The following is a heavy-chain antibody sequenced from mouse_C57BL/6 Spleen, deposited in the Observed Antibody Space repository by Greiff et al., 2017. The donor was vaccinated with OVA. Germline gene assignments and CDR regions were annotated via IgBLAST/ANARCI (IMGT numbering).Heavy chain of an antibody. CDR3: ARDYGSSYPPEFAY. CDR2: INPNNGGT. J-gene: IGHJ3*01. CDR1: GYTFTDYN. D-gene: IGHD1-1*01. Sequence: VQLQQSGPELVKPGASVKMSCKASGYTFTDYNMHWVKQSHGKSLEWIGYINPNNGGTSYNQKIKGKATLTVNKSSSTAYMELRSLTSEDSAVYYCARDYGSSYPPEFAYWGQGTLVTVSA. V-gene: IGHV1-22*01.